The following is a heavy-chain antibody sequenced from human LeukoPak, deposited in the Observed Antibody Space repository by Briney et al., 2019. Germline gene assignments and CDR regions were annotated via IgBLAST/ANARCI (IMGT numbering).Heavy chain of an antibody. Sequence: GRSLRLSCAASGFTFSSYAMHWVRQAPGKGLEWVAFIRYDGSNKYYADSVKGRFTISRDNSKNTLYLQMNSLRAEDTAVYYCAKGPHYYDSSGYYSGYYYYMDVWGKGTTVTVSS. CDR3: AKGPHYYDSSGYYSGYYYYMDV. CDR2: IRYDGSNK. CDR1: GFTFSSYA. D-gene: IGHD3-22*01. J-gene: IGHJ6*03. V-gene: IGHV3-30*02.